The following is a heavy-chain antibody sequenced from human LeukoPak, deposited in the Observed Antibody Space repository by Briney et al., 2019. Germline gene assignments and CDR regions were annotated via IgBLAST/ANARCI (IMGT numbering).Heavy chain of an antibody. V-gene: IGHV1-69*01. CDR3: ARTHDYGDYLDY. CDR2: IVPIFGTA. Sequence: EGMGGIVPIFGTANYAQKFQGRVTITADESTSTAYMELSSLRSEDTAVYYCARTHDYGDYLDYWGQGTLVTVSS. D-gene: IGHD4-17*01. J-gene: IGHJ4*02.